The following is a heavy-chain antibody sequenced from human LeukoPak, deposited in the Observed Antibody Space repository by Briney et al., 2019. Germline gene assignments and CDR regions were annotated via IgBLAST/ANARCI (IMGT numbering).Heavy chain of an antibody. Sequence: GGSLRLSCTASGFTLSSYEMSWIRQAPGKGLEWVSAISGSGGSTYYADSVKGRFTISRDNSKNTLYLQMNSLRAEDTAVYHCAKGDWLLPIDYWGQGTLVTVSS. CDR3: AKGDWLLPIDY. D-gene: IGHD3/OR15-3a*01. V-gene: IGHV3-23*01. CDR1: GFTLSSYE. CDR2: ISGSGGST. J-gene: IGHJ4*02.